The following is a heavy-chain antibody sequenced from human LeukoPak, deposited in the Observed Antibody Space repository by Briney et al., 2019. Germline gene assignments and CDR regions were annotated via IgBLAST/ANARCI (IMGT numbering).Heavy chain of an antibody. D-gene: IGHD5-18*01. CDR1: GFTFSTYA. CDR2: IKQDGNEK. CDR3: AKDAARVRTWIQKTATYMDV. V-gene: IGHV3-7*01. J-gene: IGHJ6*03. Sequence: GGSLRLSCAASGFTFSTYAMSWVRQAPGKGLEWVANIKQDGNEKYYVDSVKGRFTISRDNAKNSLYLQVDSLRPEDTAVYYCAKDAARVRTWIQKTATYMDVWGKGITVTISS.